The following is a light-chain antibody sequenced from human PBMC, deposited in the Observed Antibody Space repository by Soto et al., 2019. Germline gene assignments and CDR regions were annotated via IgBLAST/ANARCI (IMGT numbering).Light chain of an antibody. J-gene: IGLJ3*02. CDR3: MLYVGSGIWV. CDR2: NTN. Sequence: QAVETQEASFSVSPGRTVTLTCALNSGSVSTNYYPSWYQQTPGQVPRTLIYNTNTRSSGVPDRFSGSILGNKAALTITGAQADDESDYYCMLYVGSGIWVFGGGTKLTVL. V-gene: IGLV8-61*01. CDR1: SGSVSTNYY.